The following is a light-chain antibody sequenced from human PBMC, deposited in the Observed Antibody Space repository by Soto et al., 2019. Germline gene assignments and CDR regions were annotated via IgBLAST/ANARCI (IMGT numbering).Light chain of an antibody. J-gene: IGKJ1*01. CDR1: QSVSSY. Sequence: EIVLTQSPATLSLSPGERATLSCRASQSVSSYLAWYQQKPGQAPRRLIYDASNRATGIPARFSGSGSGTDFTLTISSLEPEDFAVYYGQQRSNGPPWTFGQGTKV. V-gene: IGKV3-11*01. CDR3: QQRSNGPPWT. CDR2: DAS.